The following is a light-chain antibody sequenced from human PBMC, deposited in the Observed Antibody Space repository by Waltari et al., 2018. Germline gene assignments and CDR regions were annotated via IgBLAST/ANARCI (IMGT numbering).Light chain of an antibody. Sequence: IQIPQSPSSPSASVGDKVTVDCRASQSIGSNLAWYQQKPGKFPKLLIYAASTLQSEVPSRFSGSGSGTDFTLTISSLQPEDVATYYCQKCDSAPLTFGGGTKVEIK. CDR1: QSIGSN. J-gene: IGKJ4*01. V-gene: IGKV1-27*01. CDR2: AAS. CDR3: QKCDSAPLT.